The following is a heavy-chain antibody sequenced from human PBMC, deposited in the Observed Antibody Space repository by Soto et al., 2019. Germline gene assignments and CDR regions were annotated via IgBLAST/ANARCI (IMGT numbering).Heavy chain of an antibody. Sequence: ASVKVSCKASGYSISDYYIHWVRQAPGQGLEWMGWIDPKNGGTVSAQKFQGRLTMTRDTSISTVYMDLSGLTSDDTALYYCGRDDYGIFPYWGQGSLVTVSS. J-gene: IGHJ4*02. V-gene: IGHV1-2*02. CDR1: GYSISDYY. CDR3: GRDDYGIFPY. D-gene: IGHD3-10*01. CDR2: IDPKNGGT.